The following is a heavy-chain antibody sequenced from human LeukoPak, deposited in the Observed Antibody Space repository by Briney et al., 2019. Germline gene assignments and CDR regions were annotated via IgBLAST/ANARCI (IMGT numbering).Heavy chain of an antibody. V-gene: IGHV3-20*04. Sequence: PGGSLRLSCAASGFTLDDYGVRWARPARGRGREWVSGIKWSGGSTGDAASVKGRFTISRDNAKNSLYLQMNSLRAEDTALYYCARRFGYSYGPYYFDYWGQGTLVTVSS. D-gene: IGHD5-18*01. CDR2: IKWSGGST. CDR3: ARRFGYSYGPYYFDY. J-gene: IGHJ4*02. CDR1: GFTLDDYG.